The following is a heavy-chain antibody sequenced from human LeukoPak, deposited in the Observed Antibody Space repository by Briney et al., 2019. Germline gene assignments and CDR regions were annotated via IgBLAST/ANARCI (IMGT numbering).Heavy chain of an antibody. CDR3: AKTMAYHDY. CDR2: ITGSYGST. Sequence: PGGSLRLSCAASGFIFSSYAMSWVRQAPGKGLEWVSAITGSYGSTYYADSVKGRFTISRDNSKNTLYLQMNSLRAEDTAVYYCAKTMAYHDYRGQGTLVTVSS. J-gene: IGHJ4*02. V-gene: IGHV3-23*01. CDR1: GFIFSSYA. D-gene: IGHD3-10*01.